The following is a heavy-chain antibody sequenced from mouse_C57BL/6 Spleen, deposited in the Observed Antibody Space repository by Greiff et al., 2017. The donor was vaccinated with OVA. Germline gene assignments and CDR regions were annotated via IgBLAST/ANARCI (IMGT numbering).Heavy chain of an antibody. CDR3: ARRGNSFAY. CDR2: ISSGGSYT. V-gene: IGHV5-6*01. J-gene: IGHJ3*01. CDR1: GFTFSSYG. Sequence: VQLKESGGDLVKPGGSLKLSCAASGFTFSSYGMSWVRQTPDKRLEWVATISSGGSYTYYPDSVKGRFTISRDNAKNTLYLQMSSLKSEDTAMYYCARRGNSFAYWGQGTLVTVSA. D-gene: IGHD2-1*01.